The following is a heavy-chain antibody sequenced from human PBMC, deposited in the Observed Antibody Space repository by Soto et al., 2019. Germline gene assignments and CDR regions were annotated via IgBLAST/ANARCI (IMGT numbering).Heavy chain of an antibody. CDR2: VYYSGST. CDR1: GGSISDSF. J-gene: IGHJ4*02. V-gene: IGHV4-59*01. D-gene: IGHD6-19*01. Sequence: SETLSLTCTVSGGSISDSFWSWIRQPPGKGLDWIGYVYYSGSTHYNPSLKSRVTISVDTSKKQLSLKLSSVTAADTAVYYCARHIAVAGPFDSWGQGTLVTVSS. CDR3: ARHIAVAGPFDS.